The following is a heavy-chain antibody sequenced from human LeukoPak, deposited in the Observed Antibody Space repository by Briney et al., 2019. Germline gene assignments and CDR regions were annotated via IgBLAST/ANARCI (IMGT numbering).Heavy chain of an antibody. CDR3: AKDPYRTSPNDFDY. V-gene: IGHV3-66*01. Sequence: GGSLSLSCAASGFTVGSIYMSWVRQAPGQGLEWVSVIRSDDTTDYADSVKGRFDVSRDNFKNTLYLQMNNLRAEDTAVYYCAKDPYRTSPNDFDYWGQGTLVTVSS. J-gene: IGHJ4*02. D-gene: IGHD2-8*01. CDR2: IRSDDTT. CDR1: GFTVGSIY.